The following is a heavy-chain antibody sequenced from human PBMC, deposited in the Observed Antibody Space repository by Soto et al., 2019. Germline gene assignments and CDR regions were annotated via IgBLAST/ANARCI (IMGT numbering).Heavy chain of an antibody. CDR2: IIPIFGTA. V-gene: IGHV1-69*13. Sequence: ASVKVSCKASGGTFSSYAISWVRQAPGQGLEWMGGIIPIFGTANYAQKFQGRVTITADESTSTACMELSSLRSEDTAVYYCARGSSGGAAAGYWGQGTLVTVSS. CDR3: ARGSSGGAAAGY. J-gene: IGHJ4*02. CDR1: GGTFSSYA. D-gene: IGHD6-13*01.